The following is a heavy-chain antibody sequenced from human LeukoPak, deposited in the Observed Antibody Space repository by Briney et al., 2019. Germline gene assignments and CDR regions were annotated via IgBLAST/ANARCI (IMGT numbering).Heavy chain of an antibody. CDR1: GYSFTSYW. J-gene: IGHJ4*02. Sequence: GESLKISCKGSGYSFTSYWISWVRQMPGKGLEWMGRIDPSDSYTNYSPSFQGHVTISVDKSISTAYLQWSSLKASDTAMYYCARLRDYSDTSGYYRFDYWGQGTLVTVSS. CDR2: IDPSDSYT. CDR3: ARLRDYSDTSGYYRFDY. D-gene: IGHD3-22*01. V-gene: IGHV5-10-1*01.